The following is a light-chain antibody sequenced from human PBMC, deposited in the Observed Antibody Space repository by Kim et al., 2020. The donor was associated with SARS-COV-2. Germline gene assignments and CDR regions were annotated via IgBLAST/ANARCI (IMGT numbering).Light chain of an antibody. CDR2: AAS. CDR1: QGISNS. J-gene: IGKJ1*01. CDR3: QQYNDYPWT. V-gene: IGKV1-16*02. Sequence: ASVGDRVTITCRANQGISNSLAWFQQKPGKAPESLIYAASSLQSGVPSKFSGSGSGTDFTLTISSLQPEDFATYYCQQYNDYPWTFGQGTKVDIK.